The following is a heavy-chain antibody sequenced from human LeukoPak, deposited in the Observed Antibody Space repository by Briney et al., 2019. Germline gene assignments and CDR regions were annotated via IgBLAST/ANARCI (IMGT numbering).Heavy chain of an antibody. CDR3: ARDLGAGNYVLDKSRQKTKNNYYYYMDV. D-gene: IGHD4-11*01. CDR2: ISAYNGNT. CDR1: GYTFTSYG. Sequence: ASVKVSCKASGYTFTSYGISWVRQAPGQGLEWMGWISAYNGNTNYAQKLQGRVTMTTDTSTSTAYMELRSLRSDDTAVYYCARDLGAGNYVLDKSRQKTKNNYYYYMDVWGKGTTVTVSS. V-gene: IGHV1-18*01. J-gene: IGHJ6*03.